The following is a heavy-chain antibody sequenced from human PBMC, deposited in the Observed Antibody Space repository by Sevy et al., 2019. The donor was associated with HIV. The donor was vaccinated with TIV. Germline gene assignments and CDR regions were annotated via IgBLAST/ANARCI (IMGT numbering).Heavy chain of an antibody. CDR1: GFMFNSYS. D-gene: IGHD1-26*01. V-gene: IGHV3-48*02. CDR2: INSGGGAI. Sequence: GGSLRLSCAASGFMFNSYSMNWVRQAPGTGLEWVSYINSGGGAISYADSVKGRFTISRDNSKNTVYLEMNRLRNEDTAIYFCANAYSGSYSHSYLYALDVWGQGTTVTVSS. CDR3: ANAYSGSYSHSYLYALDV. J-gene: IGHJ6*02.